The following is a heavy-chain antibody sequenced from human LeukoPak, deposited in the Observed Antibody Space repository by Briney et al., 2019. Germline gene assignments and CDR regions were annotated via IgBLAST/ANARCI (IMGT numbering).Heavy chain of an antibody. CDR2: ISYDGSNK. CDR1: GFTFSSYA. J-gene: IGHJ6*02. D-gene: IGHD5-18*01. CDR3: ARDLSVYSYGYTPYYYGMDV. Sequence: HPGGSLRLSCAASGFTFSSYAMHWVRQAPGKGLEWVAVISYDGSNKYYADSVKGRFTISRDNSKNTLYLQMNSLRAEDTAVYYCARDLSVYSYGYTPYYYGMDVWGQGTTVTVSS. V-gene: IGHV3-30-3*01.